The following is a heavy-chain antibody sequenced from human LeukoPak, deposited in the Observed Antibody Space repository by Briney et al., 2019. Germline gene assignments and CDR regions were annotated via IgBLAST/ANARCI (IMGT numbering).Heavy chain of an antibody. CDR3: VRESCTGATCRGFLDY. Sequence: QSGGSLRLSCAASGFTFGDYAMHWVRQVPGKGLEWVSGIGRNSEYIAYVDSVKGRFTISRDNAENSLYLQMNSLRAEDMALYYCVRESCTGATCRGFLDYWGQGTLVTVSS. CDR2: IGRNSEYI. J-gene: IGHJ4*02. V-gene: IGHV3-9*03. CDR1: GFTFGDYA. D-gene: IGHD2-8*02.